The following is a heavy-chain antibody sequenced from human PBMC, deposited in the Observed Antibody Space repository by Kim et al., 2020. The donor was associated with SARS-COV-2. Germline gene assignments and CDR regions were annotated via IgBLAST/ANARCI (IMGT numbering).Heavy chain of an antibody. Sequence: SETLSLTCTVSGGSISSGGYYWSWIRQHPGKGLEWIGYIYYSGSTYSNPSLKSRDTISVDTSKNQFSLKLSSVTAADTAVYYCARGEMIFGVVTYAFDIWGQGTMVTVTS. CDR1: GGSISSGGYY. CDR3: ARGEMIFGVVTYAFDI. D-gene: IGHD3-3*01. J-gene: IGHJ3*02. CDR2: IYYSGST. V-gene: IGHV4-31*03.